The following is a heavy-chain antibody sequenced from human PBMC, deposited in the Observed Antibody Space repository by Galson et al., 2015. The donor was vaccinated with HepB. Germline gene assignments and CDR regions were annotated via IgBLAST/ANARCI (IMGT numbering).Heavy chain of an antibody. Sequence: LRLSCAASGFTFSNAWMNWVRQAPGKGLEWIGEITQSGSTHSNPSLKSRVTISMDTSKNQFSLKVRSVTAADTAVYYCARGKGRQVLLDYHYYGMDVWGQGTTVSVSS. V-gene: IGHV4-34*01. CDR2: ITQSGST. J-gene: IGHJ6*01. D-gene: IGHD3-3*01. CDR1: GFTFSNAW. CDR3: ARGKGRQVLLDYHYYGMDV.